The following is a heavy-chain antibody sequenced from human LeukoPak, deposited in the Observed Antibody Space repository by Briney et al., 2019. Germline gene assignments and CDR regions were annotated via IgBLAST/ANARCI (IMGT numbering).Heavy chain of an antibody. Sequence: SGTLSLTCAVSGGSISSSNWWSWVRQPPGKGLEWIGEIHHTGNTNYNPSLKSRVTISIDKSKNQFSLELNSVTAADTAVYYCAAYYDYVWGSSYYFDYWGQGTLVTVSS. D-gene: IGHD3-16*01. CDR3: AAYYDYVWGSSYYFDY. CDR1: GGSISSSNW. CDR2: IHHTGNT. V-gene: IGHV4-4*02. J-gene: IGHJ4*02.